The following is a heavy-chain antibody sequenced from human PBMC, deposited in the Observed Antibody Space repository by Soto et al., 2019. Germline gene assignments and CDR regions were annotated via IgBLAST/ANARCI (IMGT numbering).Heavy chain of an antibody. Sequence: SVKVSCKASGGTFSSYAISWVRQAPGQGLEWMGGIIPIFGTANYAQKFQGRVTITADESTSTAYMELSSLRSEDTAVYYCARWFGPPHAFDIWGQGPMVTVSS. D-gene: IGHD3-10*01. CDR2: IIPIFGTA. J-gene: IGHJ3*02. CDR3: ARWFGPPHAFDI. V-gene: IGHV1-69*13. CDR1: GGTFSSYA.